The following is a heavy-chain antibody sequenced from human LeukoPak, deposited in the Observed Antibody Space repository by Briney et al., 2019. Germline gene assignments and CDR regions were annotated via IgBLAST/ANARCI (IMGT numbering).Heavy chain of an antibody. J-gene: IGHJ4*02. CDR1: GFTVSSNY. CDR3: AKGPVAVAEFYYFDY. CDR2: IYSGGTT. D-gene: IGHD6-19*01. Sequence: PGGSLRLSCAASGFTVSSNYMSWVRQAPGKGLEWVSVIYSGGTTYYADSVKGRFTISRDNSKNTLYLQMNSLRAEDTAVYYCAKGPVAVAEFYYFDYWGQGTLVTVSS. V-gene: IGHV3-53*01.